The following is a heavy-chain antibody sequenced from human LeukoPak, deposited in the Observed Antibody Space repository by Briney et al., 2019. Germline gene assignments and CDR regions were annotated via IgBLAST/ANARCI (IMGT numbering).Heavy chain of an antibody. J-gene: IGHJ4*02. CDR3: AWTGFHY. D-gene: IGHD1-1*01. CDR1: GFTFNSFA. V-gene: IGHV3-23*01. CDR2: ISSRGDRT. Sequence: GGSPRLSCAASGFTFNSFAMSWVRQAPGKGLEWVSTISSRGDRTHYADSVKGRFSISRDNSKNTLYLQMNSLRAEDTAVYYCAWTGFHYWGQGTLVTVPS.